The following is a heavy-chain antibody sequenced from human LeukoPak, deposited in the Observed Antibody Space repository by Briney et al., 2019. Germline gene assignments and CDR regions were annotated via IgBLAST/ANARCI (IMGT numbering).Heavy chain of an antibody. CDR3: ARDRGDIVVVPADPLDY. CDR2: IGGSGDNR. CDR1: GFTFSSYA. D-gene: IGHD2-2*01. J-gene: IGHJ4*02. V-gene: IGHV3-23*01. Sequence: GGSLRLSCAASGFTFSSYALNWVRQAPGKGLEWVSVIGGSGDNRYYAESAKGRFTISRDNSKNTLYLQMNSLRAEDTAVYYCARDRGDIVVVPADPLDYWGQGTLVTVSS.